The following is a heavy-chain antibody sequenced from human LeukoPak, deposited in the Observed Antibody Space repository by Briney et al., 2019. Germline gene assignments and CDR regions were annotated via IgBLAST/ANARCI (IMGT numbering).Heavy chain of an antibody. Sequence: GPPVKACGYAAGYTFTRSATIWVRQAPGQGLEWMGWISAYNGNTDYSQNLQGRVTMTTDTSTSTAYMELRSLRSDDTAVYYCARDLTYWGQGTLVTVSS. CDR1: GYTFTRSA. V-gene: IGHV1-18*01. J-gene: IGHJ4*02. CDR3: ARDLTY. CDR2: ISAYNGNT.